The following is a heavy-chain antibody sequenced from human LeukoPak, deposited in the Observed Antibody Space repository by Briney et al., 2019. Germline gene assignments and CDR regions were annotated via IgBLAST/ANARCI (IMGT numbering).Heavy chain of an antibody. J-gene: IGHJ6*02. CDR1: GGTFSSYA. CDR2: IIPIFGTA. Sequence: ASVKVSCKASGGTFSSYAISWVRQAPGQGLEWMGGIIPIFGTANYAQKFQGRVTITADESTSTAYMELSILRSEDTAVYYCARPHCSSTSCYEYYYYGMDVWGQGTTVTVSS. V-gene: IGHV1-69*01. D-gene: IGHD2-2*01. CDR3: ARPHCSSTSCYEYYYYGMDV.